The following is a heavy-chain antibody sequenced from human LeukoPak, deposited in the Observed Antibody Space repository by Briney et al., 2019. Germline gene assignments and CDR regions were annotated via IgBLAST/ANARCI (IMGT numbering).Heavy chain of an antibody. V-gene: IGHV5-51*01. Sequence: PGESLKISCKGSGYSFTSYWTGWVRQMPGKGLEWMGIIYPGDSDTRYSPSFQGQVTISADKSISTAYLQWSSLKASDTAMYYCARHWEGYCSSTSCYTSYYYMDVWGKGTTVTVSS. CDR1: GYSFTSYW. D-gene: IGHD2-2*02. CDR3: ARHWEGYCSSTSCYTSYYYMDV. J-gene: IGHJ6*03. CDR2: IYPGDSDT.